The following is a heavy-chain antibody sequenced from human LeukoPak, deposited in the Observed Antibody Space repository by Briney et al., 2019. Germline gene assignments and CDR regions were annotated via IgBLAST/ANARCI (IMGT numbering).Heavy chain of an antibody. J-gene: IGHJ5*02. V-gene: IGHV4-38-2*02. Sequence: PSETLSLTCTVSGYSISSGYYWGWIRQPPGKGLEWIGSIYHSGSTYYNPSLKSRVTISVDTSKNQFSLKLSSVTAADTAVFYCARGLTDYDDSSNFYHNWFDPWGQETLVTVSS. D-gene: IGHD3-22*01. CDR3: ARGLTDYDDSSNFYHNWFDP. CDR1: GYSISSGYY. CDR2: IYHSGST.